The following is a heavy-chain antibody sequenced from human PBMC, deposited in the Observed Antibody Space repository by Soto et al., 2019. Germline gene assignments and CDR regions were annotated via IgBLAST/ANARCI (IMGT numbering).Heavy chain of an antibody. V-gene: IGHV4-39*01. J-gene: IGHJ4*02. CDR3: ARQNEEVDY. CDR1: GGSISSSSYY. CDR2: IYYSGST. Sequence: QLQLQESGPGLVKPSETLYLTCTVSGGSISSSSYYWGWIRQPPGKGLEWIGSIYYSGSTYYNPSLKSRVTRSVETSTNQFALKLSSVTAADTAVYYCARQNEEVDYWGQGTLVTVSS. D-gene: IGHD1-1*01.